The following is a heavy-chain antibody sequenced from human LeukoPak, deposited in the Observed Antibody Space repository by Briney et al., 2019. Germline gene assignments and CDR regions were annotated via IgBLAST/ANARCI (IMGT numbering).Heavy chain of an antibody. V-gene: IGHV3-30*04. CDR1: GLLFSCNT. D-gene: IGHD3-10*01. CDR2: ISYDGTKR. Sequence: GGSLRLSCDVSGLLFSCNTMLWVRQAPGKGLEGVAGISYDGTKRFYAYSVRGRFTISRDNTKNTLYLQMNSLRPEDTAVYYCARSGDYGSGEDYYYYYGMDVWGQGTTVTVSS. CDR3: ARSGDYGSGEDYYYYYGMDV. J-gene: IGHJ6*02.